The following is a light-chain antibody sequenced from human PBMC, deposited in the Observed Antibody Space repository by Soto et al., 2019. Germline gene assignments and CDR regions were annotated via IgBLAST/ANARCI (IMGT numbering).Light chain of an antibody. V-gene: IGLV2-14*01. J-gene: IGLJ2*01. CDR1: SSDVGGYNY. Sequence: QSALTQPASVSGSPGQSITISCTGTSSDVGGYNYVSWYQQLPGKAPKLIIFEVSDRPSGVSNRFSGSKSGNTAALTISGLQAEDEADYYCTSDTSIATLLFGGGTKLTVL. CDR3: TSDTSIATLL. CDR2: EVS.